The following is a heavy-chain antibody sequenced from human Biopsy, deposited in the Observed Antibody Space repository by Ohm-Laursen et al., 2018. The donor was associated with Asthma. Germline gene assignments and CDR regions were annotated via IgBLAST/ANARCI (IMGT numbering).Heavy chain of an antibody. J-gene: IGHJ4*02. CDR2: HDHEEGGT. CDR3: ASDFPKDFVRYNFQF. V-gene: IGHV1-24*01. Sequence: ASVKVSCKISGYSLTDLSMHWVRQAPGQGLEWMGGHDHEEGGTVNARRFQGRVTMTEDTSTDTAYMELSSLSSDDTAVYYCASDFPKDFVRYNFQFWGQGTLVTVSS. D-gene: IGHD5-18*01. CDR1: GYSLTDLS.